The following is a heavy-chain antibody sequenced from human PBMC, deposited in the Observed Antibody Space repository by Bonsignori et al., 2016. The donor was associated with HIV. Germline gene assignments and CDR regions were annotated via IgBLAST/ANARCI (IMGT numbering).Heavy chain of an antibody. D-gene: IGHD3-3*01. CDR2: IYYSGST. Sequence: RQAPGKGLEWIGYIYYSGSTNYNPSLKSRVTISVDTSKNQFSLKLSSVTAADTAVYYCARAIRGRSWSGYYYMDVWGQRDHGHRLL. J-gene: IGHJ6*03. CDR3: ARAIRGRSWSGYYYMDV. V-gene: IGHV4-59*01.